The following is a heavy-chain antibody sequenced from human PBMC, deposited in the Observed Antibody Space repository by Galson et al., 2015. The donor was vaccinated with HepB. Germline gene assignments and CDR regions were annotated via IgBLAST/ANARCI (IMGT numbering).Heavy chain of an antibody. D-gene: IGHD3-22*01. CDR2: ISYDGSNK. CDR3: ARVYYDSSGYCCGYFDY. J-gene: IGHJ4*02. CDR1: GFTFSRYA. Sequence: GFTFSRYAMHWVRQAPGKGLEWVAVISYDGSNKYYADSVKGRFTISRDNSKNTLYLQMNSLRPEDTAEYYCARVYYDSSGYCCGYFDYWGQGTQVTVSS. V-gene: IGHV3-30-3*01.